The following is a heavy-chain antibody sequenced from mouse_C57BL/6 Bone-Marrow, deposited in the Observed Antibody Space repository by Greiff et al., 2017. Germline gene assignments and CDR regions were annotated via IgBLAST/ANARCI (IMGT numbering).Heavy chain of an antibody. Sequence: EVHLVESGGGLVKPGGSLKLSCAASGFTFSSYTMSWVRQTPEKRLEWVATISGGGGNTYYPDSVKGRFTISRDNAKNTLYLQMSSLRSEDTALYYCARHGGLRRYYAMDYWGQGTSVTVSS. D-gene: IGHD2-4*01. CDR2: ISGGGGNT. V-gene: IGHV5-9*01. CDR1: GFTFSSYT. J-gene: IGHJ4*01. CDR3: ARHGGLRRYYAMDY.